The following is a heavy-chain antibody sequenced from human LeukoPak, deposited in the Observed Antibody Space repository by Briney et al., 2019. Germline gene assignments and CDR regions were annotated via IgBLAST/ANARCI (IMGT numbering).Heavy chain of an antibody. CDR1: GFTFSSYA. CDR3: TTWTDLYDY. CDR2: INGSGGST. Sequence: PGGSLRLSCAASGFTFSSYAMSWVRQAPGKGLEWVSDINGSGGSTYYADSVKGRFTISRDNSKNTLYLQMNSLRIEDTAMYYCTTWTDLYDYWGQGILVTVSP. V-gene: IGHV3-23*01. J-gene: IGHJ4*02. D-gene: IGHD1-14*01.